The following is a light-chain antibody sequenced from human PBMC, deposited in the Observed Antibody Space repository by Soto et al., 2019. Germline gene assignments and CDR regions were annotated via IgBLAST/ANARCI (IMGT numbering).Light chain of an antibody. J-gene: IGLJ1*01. V-gene: IGLV2-18*02. Sequence: QSVLTQPASVSGSPGQSITIACTGTSSDVGSYNRVSWYQQAPGTAPKLIIHDVTNRPSGVPDRFSGSKSGNTASLTISGLQTEDEADYYCNSYTTSSTYVFGTGTKV. CDR2: DVT. CDR1: SSDVGSYNR. CDR3: NSYTTSSTYV.